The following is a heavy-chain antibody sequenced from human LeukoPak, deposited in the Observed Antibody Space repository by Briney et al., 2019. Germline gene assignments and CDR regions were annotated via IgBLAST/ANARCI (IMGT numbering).Heavy chain of an antibody. D-gene: IGHD3-3*01. Sequence: GGSLTLSCAASGFTFSSYAMSRVRQAPGKGLEWVSATSGSGGSTYYADSVKGRFTISRDNSKNTLYLQMNSLRAEDTAVYYCAKGEAYDFWSGLFDYWGQGTLVTVSS. CDR1: GFTFSSYA. J-gene: IGHJ4*02. CDR3: AKGEAYDFWSGLFDY. CDR2: TSGSGGST. V-gene: IGHV3-23*01.